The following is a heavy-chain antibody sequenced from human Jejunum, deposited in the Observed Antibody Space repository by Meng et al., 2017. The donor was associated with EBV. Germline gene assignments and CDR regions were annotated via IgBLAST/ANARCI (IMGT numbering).Heavy chain of an antibody. CDR3: ATSMSGYSYGYS. J-gene: IGHJ5*02. V-gene: IGHV4-4*02. D-gene: IGHD5-12*01. CDR1: GAPLSRSHW. Sequence: VPGQASGPGLVQPSGTLPLTCPVSGAPLSRSHWWSWVRQAPGEGLEWIGEIYYTGRTNYNPSLKSRVSMSIDKSKNQFSLNLNSVTVADTAVYYCATSMSGYSYGYSWGQGTLVTVSS. CDR2: IYYTGRT.